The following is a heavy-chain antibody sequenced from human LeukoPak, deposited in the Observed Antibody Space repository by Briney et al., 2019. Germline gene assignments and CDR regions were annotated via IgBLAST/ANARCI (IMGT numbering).Heavy chain of an antibody. Sequence: SETLSLTCTVSGGSISRGGYYWSWIRQHPGKGLEWIGYIYYSGSTYYNPSLKSRVTISVDTSKNQFSLKLSSVTAADTAVYYCARDGVAAGNWFDPWGQGTLVTVSS. CDR2: IYYSGST. V-gene: IGHV4-31*03. D-gene: IGHD6-13*01. CDR1: GGSISRGGYY. CDR3: ARDGVAAGNWFDP. J-gene: IGHJ5*02.